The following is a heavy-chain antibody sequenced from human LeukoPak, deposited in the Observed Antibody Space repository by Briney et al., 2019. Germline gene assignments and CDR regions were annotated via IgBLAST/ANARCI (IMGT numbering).Heavy chain of an antibody. CDR3: ARRGFYDTSGYLFDH. V-gene: IGHV3-48*03. D-gene: IGHD3-22*01. J-gene: IGHJ4*02. CDR1: GFTFSSYE. CDR2: ISTSGSPI. Sequence: GGSLRLSCAASGFTFSSYEMNWVRQAPGKGLEWVSYISTSGSPICYGNSVKGRFTISRDNAKNSLYLQMNSLRAEDTALYYCARRGFYDTSGYLFDHWGQGTLVTVSS.